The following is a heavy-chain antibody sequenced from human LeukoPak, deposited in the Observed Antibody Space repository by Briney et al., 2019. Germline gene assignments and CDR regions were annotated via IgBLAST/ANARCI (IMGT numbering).Heavy chain of an antibody. Sequence: GGSLRLSCAASGFTFSDYYMSWIRHAPGKGLEWVSYISSRSSHTKYADSVKGRFTISRDNGKNSLYLQMNSLRAEDTAVYYCARFSSGWYYFDYWGQGTLVTVSS. CDR3: ARFSSGWYYFDY. D-gene: IGHD6-19*01. J-gene: IGHJ4*02. CDR1: GFTFSDYY. CDR2: ISSRSSHT. V-gene: IGHV3-11*03.